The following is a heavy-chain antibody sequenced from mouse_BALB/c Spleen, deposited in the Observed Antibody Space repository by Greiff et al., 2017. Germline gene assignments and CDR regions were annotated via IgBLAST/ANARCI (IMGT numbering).Heavy chain of an antibody. CDR3: ARDDGNHWYFDV. V-gene: IGHV5-6-5*01. D-gene: IGHD2-1*01. J-gene: IGHJ1*01. CDR2: ISSGGST. CDR1: GFTFSSYA. Sequence: EVNVVESGGGLVKPGGSLTLSCAASGFTFSSYAMSWVRQTPEKRLEWVASISSGGSTYYPDSVKGRFTISRDNARNILYMQMSSLRAEDTAMYYCARDDGNHWYFDVWGAGTTVTVSA.